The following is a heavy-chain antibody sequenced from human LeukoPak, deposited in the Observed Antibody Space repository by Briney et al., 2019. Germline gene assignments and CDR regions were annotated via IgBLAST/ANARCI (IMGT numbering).Heavy chain of an antibody. Sequence: PSETLSLTCTVSGGSISSYYWSWIRQPPGKGLEWIGYIYTSGSTNYNPSLKSRVTISVDTSKNQFSLELSSVTAADTAVYYCARGARGYSYGWGQGTLVTVSS. CDR2: IYTSGST. CDR1: GGSISSYY. V-gene: IGHV4-4*09. CDR3: ARGARGYSYG. D-gene: IGHD5-18*01. J-gene: IGHJ4*02.